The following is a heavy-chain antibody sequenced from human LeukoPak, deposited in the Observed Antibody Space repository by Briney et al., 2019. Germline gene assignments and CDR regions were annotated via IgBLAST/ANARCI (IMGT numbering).Heavy chain of an antibody. D-gene: IGHD3-22*01. CDR2: IYHSGST. J-gene: IGHJ3*02. CDR1: GGSISSGGYS. CDR3: ARSPDYYDSSGPLAFDI. Sequence: SETPSLTCAVSGGSISSGGYSWSWIRQPPGKGLEWIGYIYHSGSTYYNPSLKSRVTISVDRSKNQFSLKLSSVTAADTAVYYCARSPDYYDSSGPLAFDIWGQGTMVTVSS. V-gene: IGHV4-30-2*01.